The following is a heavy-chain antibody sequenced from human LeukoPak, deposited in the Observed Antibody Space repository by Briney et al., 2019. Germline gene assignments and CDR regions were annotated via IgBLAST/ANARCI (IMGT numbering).Heavy chain of an antibody. Sequence: SETLSLTCTVSGGSISSSSYYWGWIRQPPGKGLEWIGSIYYSGSTYYNPSLKSRVTISVDTSKNQFSLKLSSVTAADTAVYYCAREPRDTAMARLPYYFDYWGQGTLVTVSS. D-gene: IGHD5-18*01. V-gene: IGHV4-39*07. CDR3: AREPRDTAMARLPYYFDY. J-gene: IGHJ4*02. CDR1: GGSISSSSYY. CDR2: IYYSGST.